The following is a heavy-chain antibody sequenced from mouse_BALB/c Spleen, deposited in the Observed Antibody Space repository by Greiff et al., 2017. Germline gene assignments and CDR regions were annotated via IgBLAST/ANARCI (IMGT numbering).Heavy chain of an antibody. CDR1: GYTFTSYV. V-gene: IGHV1-14*01. Sequence: EVQLQQSGPELVKPGASVKMSCKASGYTFTSYVMHWVKQKPGQGLEWIGYINPYNDGTKYNEKFKGKATLTSDKSSSTAYMELSSLTSEDSAVYYCARKDYDYDPYYAMDYWGQGTSVTVSS. D-gene: IGHD2-4*01. J-gene: IGHJ4*01. CDR3: ARKDYDYDPYYAMDY. CDR2: INPYNDGT.